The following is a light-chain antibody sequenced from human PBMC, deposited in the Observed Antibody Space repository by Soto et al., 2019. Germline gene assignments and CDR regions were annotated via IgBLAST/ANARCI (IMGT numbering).Light chain of an antibody. CDR1: QSVDSAY. CDR2: SAS. J-gene: IGKJ5*01. V-gene: IGKV3-20*01. Sequence: EIVLKQSPGTLSLSPGERATLSCRASQSVDSAYLAWFQHKPGQAPRLLIYSASIRATGIPDRFSGSGSGTDFTLTISRLEPEDFAVYYCQQHGSSPPSSTFGQGTRLEIK. CDR3: QQHGSSPPSST.